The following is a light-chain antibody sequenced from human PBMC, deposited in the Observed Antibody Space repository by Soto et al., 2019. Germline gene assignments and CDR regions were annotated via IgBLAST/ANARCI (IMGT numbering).Light chain of an antibody. CDR3: SSYAGSNNFDV. CDR1: SSDVGGYNY. CDR2: EVF. Sequence: QSVLTQPPSASGSPGQSVTISCTGTSSDVGGYNYVSWYQQHPGKAPKLMIYEVFKRPSGVPDRFSGSKSGNTASLTVSGLQAEDEADYYCSSYAGSNNFDVFGTGTKAPS. J-gene: IGLJ1*01. V-gene: IGLV2-8*01.